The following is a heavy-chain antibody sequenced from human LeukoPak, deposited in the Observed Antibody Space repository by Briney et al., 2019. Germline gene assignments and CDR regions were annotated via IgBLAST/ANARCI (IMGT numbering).Heavy chain of an antibody. V-gene: IGHV3-23*01. J-gene: IGHJ4*02. D-gene: IGHD3-10*01. Sequence: GGSLRLSCEATGFTFNSYWMSWVRQAPGKGLEWVSAISGSGGSTYYADSVKGRFTISRDNSKNTLYLQMNSLRAEDTAVYYCAKFRYYFDYWGQGTLVTVSS. CDR1: GFTFNSYW. CDR3: AKFRYYFDY. CDR2: ISGSGGST.